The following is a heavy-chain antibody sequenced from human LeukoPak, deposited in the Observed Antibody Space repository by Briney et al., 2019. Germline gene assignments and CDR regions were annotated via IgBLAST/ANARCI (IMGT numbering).Heavy chain of an antibody. Sequence: ASVKVSCKASGYTFTSYDINWVRQATGQGLEWMGWMNPNSGNTGYAQKFQGRVTMTRNTSISTAYMELSSLRSEDTAVYYCASSPVVPAAIEGGYYYGMDVWGQGTTVTVSS. CDR3: ASSPVVPAAIEGGYYYGMDV. CDR1: GYTFTSYD. D-gene: IGHD2-2*02. V-gene: IGHV1-8*01. CDR2: MNPNSGNT. J-gene: IGHJ6*02.